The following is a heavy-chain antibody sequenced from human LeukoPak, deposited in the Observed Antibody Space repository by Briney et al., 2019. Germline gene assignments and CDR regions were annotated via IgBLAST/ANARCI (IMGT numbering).Heavy chain of an antibody. CDR3: ARVLVAGTLWEVSYGMDV. CDR1: GGSISSYY. V-gene: IGHV4-59*01. D-gene: IGHD6-19*01. CDR2: IYYSGST. Sequence: KPSETLSLTCTVSGGSISSYYWSWIRQPPGKGLEWIGYIYYSGSTNYNPSLKSRVTISVDTSKNQFSLKLSSVTAADTAVYYCARVLVAGTLWEVSYGMDVWGQGTTVTVSS. J-gene: IGHJ6*02.